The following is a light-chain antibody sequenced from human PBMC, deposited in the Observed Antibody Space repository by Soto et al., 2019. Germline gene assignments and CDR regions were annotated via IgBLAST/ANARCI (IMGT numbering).Light chain of an antibody. CDR2: AVT. V-gene: IGLV2-14*01. Sequence: QSALAQPASVSGSPGQSITISCTGTSSDIGGYNYVSWYQQDSGKAPQLIIYAVTDRPSGVPSRFSGTKSGNTAFLTISGLQAEDEADYYCTSYTRSSTYVFGTGTKVTVL. CDR3: TSYTRSSTYV. J-gene: IGLJ1*01. CDR1: SSDIGGYNY.